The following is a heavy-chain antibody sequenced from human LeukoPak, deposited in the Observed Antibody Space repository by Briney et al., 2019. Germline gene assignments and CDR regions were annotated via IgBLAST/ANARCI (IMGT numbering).Heavy chain of an antibody. J-gene: IGHJ6*02. V-gene: IGHV1-46*01. CDR3: ARALVDTAMAYYYYGMDV. Sequence: ASVKVSFKASGYTFTSYYMHWVRQAPGQGLEWMGIINPSGGSTSYAQKFQGRVTMTRDTSTSTVYMELSSLRSEDTAVYYCARALVDTAMAYYYYGMDVWGQGTTVTVSS. CDR2: INPSGGST. D-gene: IGHD5-18*01. CDR1: GYTFTSYY.